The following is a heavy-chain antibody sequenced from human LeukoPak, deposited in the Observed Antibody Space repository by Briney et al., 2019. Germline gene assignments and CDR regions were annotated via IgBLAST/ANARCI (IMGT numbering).Heavy chain of an antibody. CDR1: GFTVSSNY. D-gene: IGHD6-13*01. Sequence: PGGSLRLSCAASGFTVSSNYMSWVRQAPGKGLEWVSAIYTGGATYYADSVRGRFTISRDNSKNTLYLQMNSLRAEDTAVYYCAREGYSSSWYPWFDPWGQGTLVTVSS. V-gene: IGHV3-53*01. CDR3: AREGYSSSWYPWFDP. J-gene: IGHJ5*02. CDR2: IYTGGAT.